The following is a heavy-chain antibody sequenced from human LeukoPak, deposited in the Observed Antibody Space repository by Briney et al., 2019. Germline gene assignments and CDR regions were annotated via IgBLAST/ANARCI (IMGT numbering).Heavy chain of an antibody. D-gene: IGHD1-26*01. J-gene: IGHJ4*02. CDR1: GFTFSTYW. Sequence: PGGSLRLSCAASGFTFSTYWMSWVRQAPGKGLEWVANIKQDGSEKYYVDSVKGRFTISRDNAKNSLYLQTNSLRAEDTALYYCARGSGSYFIYWGQGTLVTVSS. V-gene: IGHV3-7*04. CDR3: ARGSGSYFIY. CDR2: IKQDGSEK.